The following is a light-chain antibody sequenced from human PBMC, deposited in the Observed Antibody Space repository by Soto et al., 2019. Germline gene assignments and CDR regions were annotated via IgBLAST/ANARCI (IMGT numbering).Light chain of an antibody. CDR3: QQFKSYPYT. J-gene: IGKJ2*01. CDR1: QAISGF. CDR2: GAS. Sequence: IQLTQSPSSLSASVGDRVTITCRASQAISGFLVWYQQSPGQAPKLLIYGASTLQSGVPSRFSGSGSGTDFTLTITSLQPADCATYYCQQFKSYPYTFGQGTKLEIK. V-gene: IGKV1-9*01.